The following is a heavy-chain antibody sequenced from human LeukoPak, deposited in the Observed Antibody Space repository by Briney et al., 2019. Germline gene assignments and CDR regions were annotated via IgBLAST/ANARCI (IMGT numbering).Heavy chain of an antibody. CDR1: GESFSGYY. J-gene: IGHJ6*03. V-gene: IGHV4-34*01. CDR2: INHSGST. D-gene: IGHD3-10*01. Sequence: SETLSLTCVVYGESFSGYYWTWIRQPPGKGLEWIGEINHSGSTNYNPSLKSRLTISVDTSKNQFSLKLSPVTAADTAVYYCARRVGRWFGERAYYYNYMDVWDKGTTVTISS. CDR3: ARRVGRWFGERAYYYNYMDV.